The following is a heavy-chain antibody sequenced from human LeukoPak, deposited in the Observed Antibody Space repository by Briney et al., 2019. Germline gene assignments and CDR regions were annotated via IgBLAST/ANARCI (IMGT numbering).Heavy chain of an antibody. D-gene: IGHD4-17*01. Sequence: GGSLRLSCAASGFTFNRYGMHWVRQAPGKGLEWVAVISYDGSNKYYADSVKGRFTISRDNSKNTLYLQMNSLRAEDTAVYYCARDLYGDYTDYWGQGTLVTVSS. CDR3: ARDLYGDYTDY. CDR1: GFTFNRYG. V-gene: IGHV3-30*03. CDR2: ISYDGSNK. J-gene: IGHJ4*02.